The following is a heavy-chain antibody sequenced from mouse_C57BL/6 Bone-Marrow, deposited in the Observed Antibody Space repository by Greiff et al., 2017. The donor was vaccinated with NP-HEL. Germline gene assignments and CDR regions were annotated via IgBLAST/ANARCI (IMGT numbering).Heavy chain of an antibody. CDR3: VRPTIWGWYFDV. CDR1: GFSFNTYA. CDR2: IRSKSNNYAT. J-gene: IGHJ1*03. D-gene: IGHD4-1*01. Sequence: EVKVVESGGGLVQPKGSLKLSCAASGFSFNTYAMNWVRQAPGKGLEWVARIRSKSNNYATYYADSVKDRFTISRDDSESMLYLQMNNLKTEDTAMYYCVRPTIWGWYFDVWGTGTTVTVSS. V-gene: IGHV10-1*01.